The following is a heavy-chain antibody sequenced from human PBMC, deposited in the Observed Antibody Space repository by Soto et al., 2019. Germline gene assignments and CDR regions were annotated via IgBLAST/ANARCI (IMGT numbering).Heavy chain of an antibody. Sequence: ASVKVSCKASGYTFTSYGISWVRQAPGQGLEWMGWISAYNGNTNYAQKLQGRVTMTTDTSTSTAYMELRSLRSDDTAVYYCAKELRFLEWLPRGSMDVWGQGTTVTVSS. V-gene: IGHV1-18*01. J-gene: IGHJ6*02. CDR3: AKELRFLEWLPRGSMDV. D-gene: IGHD3-3*01. CDR2: ISAYNGNT. CDR1: GYTFTSYG.